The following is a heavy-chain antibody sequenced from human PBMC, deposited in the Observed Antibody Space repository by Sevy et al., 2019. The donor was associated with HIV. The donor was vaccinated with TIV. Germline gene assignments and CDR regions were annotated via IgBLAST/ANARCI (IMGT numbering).Heavy chain of an antibody. CDR2: MNPNSGNT. Sequence: ASVKVSCKASGYTFTSYDINWVRQATGQGLEWMGWMNPNSGNTGCAQKFQGRVTMTRNTSISTAYMELSSLGSEDTAVYYCAITTGDSSGFDYWGQGTLVTVSS. V-gene: IGHV1-8*01. D-gene: IGHD3-22*01. CDR3: AITTGDSSGFDY. CDR1: GYTFTSYD. J-gene: IGHJ4*02.